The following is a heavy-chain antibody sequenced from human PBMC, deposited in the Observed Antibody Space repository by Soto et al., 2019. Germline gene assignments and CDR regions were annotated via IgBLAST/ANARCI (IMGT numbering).Heavy chain of an antibody. CDR1: GFSFSDYT. Sequence: EVQLVESGGGLVKPGGSLRLSCAASGFSFSDYTMKWVRQAPGKGLEWVSSISSSSSYIFYADPVKGRFPISRDNAKNSLYLQMNSLRAEDTAVYYCARGSDIVDTLFDYWGQGTLVTVSS. J-gene: IGHJ4*02. CDR3: ARGSDIVDTLFDY. V-gene: IGHV3-21*01. D-gene: IGHD5-12*01. CDR2: ISSSSSYI.